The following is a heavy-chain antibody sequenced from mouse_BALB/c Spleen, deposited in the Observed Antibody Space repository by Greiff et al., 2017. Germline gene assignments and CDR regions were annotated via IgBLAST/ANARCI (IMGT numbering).Heavy chain of an antibody. CDR1: GFTFSDYY. D-gene: IGHD2-1*01. CDR2: ISDGGSYT. V-gene: IGHV5-4*02. J-gene: IGHJ4*01. Sequence: EVKLMESGGGLVKPGGSLKLSCAASGFTFSDYYMYWVRQTPEKRLEWVATISDGGSYTYYPDSVKGRFTISRDNAKNNLYLQMSSLKSEDTAMYYCARDRAPYGNYPYYYAMDYWGQGTSVTVSS. CDR3: ARDRAPYGNYPYYYAMDY.